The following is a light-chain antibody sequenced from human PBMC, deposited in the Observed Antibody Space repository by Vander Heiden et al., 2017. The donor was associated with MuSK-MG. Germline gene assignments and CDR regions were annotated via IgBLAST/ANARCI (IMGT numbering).Light chain of an antibody. Sequence: DIQTTHAPSSLSASVGDRVTSACRASQSISSYLNWYQPKPGKAPKLLLYAASSLQSGVPSRYSGSGSGTAFTLTIRRMTPEDFATYYCQQSDSTPFTFGHGTKVDIK. CDR3: QQSDSTPFT. V-gene: IGKV1-39*01. J-gene: IGKJ3*01. CDR2: AAS. CDR1: QSISSY.